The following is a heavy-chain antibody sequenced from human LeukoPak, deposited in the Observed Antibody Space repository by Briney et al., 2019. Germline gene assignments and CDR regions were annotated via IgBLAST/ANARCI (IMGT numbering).Heavy chain of an antibody. D-gene: IGHD2-15*01. J-gene: IGHJ4*02. Sequence: SGTLSLTCAVSGDSISSPKWWSWVRQPPGKGLEWIGEVHHSGSANYNPSVKSRVTISVDKSKNQFSLRLTSATAADTAVYYCARDLRGIVAPPRWGQGTLVSVSS. CDR3: ARDLRGIVAPPR. CDR2: VHHSGSA. V-gene: IGHV4-4*02. CDR1: GDSISSPKW.